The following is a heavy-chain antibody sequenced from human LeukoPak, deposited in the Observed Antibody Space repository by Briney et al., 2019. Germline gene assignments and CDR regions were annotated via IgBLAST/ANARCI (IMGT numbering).Heavy chain of an antibody. Sequence: ASEKVSCKASGYTFTGYYMHWVRQAPGQGLEWMGRINPNSGGTNYAQKFQGRVTMTRDTSISTAYMELSRLRSDDTAVYYCARGSGYDPGSPFDYWGQGTLVTVSS. CDR3: ARGSGYDPGSPFDY. D-gene: IGHD5-12*01. CDR2: INPNSGGT. V-gene: IGHV1-2*06. CDR1: GYTFTGYY. J-gene: IGHJ4*02.